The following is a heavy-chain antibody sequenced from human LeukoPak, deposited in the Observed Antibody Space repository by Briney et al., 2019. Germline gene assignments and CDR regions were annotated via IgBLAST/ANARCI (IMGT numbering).Heavy chain of an antibody. D-gene: IGHD3-3*01. V-gene: IGHV3-33*06. Sequence: PGGSLRLSCVASGYSFSTHGIQWVRQAPGKGLEWVAVIWYDGSRDDYAESVKGRFTVSRDNANNTAYLQMNSLRVEDTAVYYCVKDPSYDFWSGYSYYFDYWGQGTLVTVSS. CDR2: IWYDGSRD. CDR1: GYSFSTHG. J-gene: IGHJ4*02. CDR3: VKDPSYDFWSGYSYYFDY.